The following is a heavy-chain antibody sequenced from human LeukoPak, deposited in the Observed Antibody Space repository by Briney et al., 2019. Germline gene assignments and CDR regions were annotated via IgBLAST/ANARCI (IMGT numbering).Heavy chain of an antibody. CDR3: VRGRYDDSSGHHFFDY. J-gene: IGHJ4*02. CDR1: GGSFSGNY. V-gene: IGHV4-34*01. D-gene: IGHD3-22*01. CDR2: INHSGST. Sequence: SETLSLTCAVYGGSFSGNYWSWIRQAPGKGLEWIGEINHSGSTNYNPSLKSRVSISADTSKNQFSLNLSSVTAADTAVYYCVRGRYDDSSGHHFFDYWGQGTLVTVSS.